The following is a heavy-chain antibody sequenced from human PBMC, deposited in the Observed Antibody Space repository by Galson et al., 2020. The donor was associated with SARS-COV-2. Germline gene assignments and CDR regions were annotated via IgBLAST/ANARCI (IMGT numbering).Heavy chain of an antibody. CDR1: GFTFSSYS. V-gene: IGHV3-21*01. Sequence: KIGESLKISCAASGFTFSSYSINWVRQAPGKGLEWVSSISSSSSYIYYADSVKGRFTISRDNAKNSLYLQMNSLRAEDTAVYYCARSGDGATTPPADYWGQGTLVTVSS. CDR3: ARSGDGATTPPADY. J-gene: IGHJ4*02. D-gene: IGHD1-26*01. CDR2: ISSSSSYI.